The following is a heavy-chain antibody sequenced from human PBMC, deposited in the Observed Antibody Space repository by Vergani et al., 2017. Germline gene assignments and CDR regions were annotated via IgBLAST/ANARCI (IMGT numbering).Heavy chain of an antibody. CDR3: ARDTGTELGIAAAGSWFDP. D-gene: IGHD6-13*01. CDR2: IKQDGSEK. Sequence: EVQLVESGGGLVQPGGSLRLSCAASGFTFSSYWMSWVRQAPGKGLEWVANIKQDGSEKYYVDSVKGRFTISRDNAKNSLYLQMNSLRAEDTAVYYCARDTGTELGIAAAGSWFDPWGQGTLVTVSS. CDR1: GFTFSSYW. V-gene: IGHV3-7*01. J-gene: IGHJ5*02.